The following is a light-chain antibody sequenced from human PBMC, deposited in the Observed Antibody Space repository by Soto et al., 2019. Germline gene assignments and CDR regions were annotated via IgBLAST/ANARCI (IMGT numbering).Light chain of an antibody. Sequence: QSVLTRPPSASGTPGQSLTISCSGSSSNIGSHFVYWYQHLPGTAPKLLIFRDGQRPSGVPARFFGSKSGTSASLAITGLRSEDEADYYCAVWDQSLTGWVFGGGTQLTVL. CDR2: RDG. CDR3: AVWDQSLTGWV. CDR1: SSNIGSHF. J-gene: IGLJ7*01. V-gene: IGLV1-47*01.